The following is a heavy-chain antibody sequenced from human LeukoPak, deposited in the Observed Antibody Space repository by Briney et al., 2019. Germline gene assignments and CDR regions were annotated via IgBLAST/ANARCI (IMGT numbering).Heavy chain of an antibody. Sequence: SETLSLTCTVPGGSISSYYWSWIRQPPGKGLEWIGYIYYSGSTNYNPSLKSRVTISVDTSKNQFSLKLSSVTAADTAVYYCARGYSYGSDPFDIWGQGTMVTVSS. J-gene: IGHJ3*02. CDR3: ARGYSYGSDPFDI. V-gene: IGHV4-59*01. D-gene: IGHD5-18*01. CDR2: IYYSGST. CDR1: GGSISSYY.